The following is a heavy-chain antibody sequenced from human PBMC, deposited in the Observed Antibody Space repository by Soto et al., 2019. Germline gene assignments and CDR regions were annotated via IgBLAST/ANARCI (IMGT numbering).Heavy chain of an antibody. Sequence: SETLSLTCTVSGGSISSYYWSWIRQPPGKGLEWIGYIYYSGSTNYNPSLKSRVTISVDTSKNQFSLKLSSVTAADTAVYYCTRNIVVVPADAFDIWGQGTMVTV. J-gene: IGHJ3*02. V-gene: IGHV4-59*08. D-gene: IGHD2-2*01. CDR1: GGSISSYY. CDR2: IYYSGST. CDR3: TRNIVVVPADAFDI.